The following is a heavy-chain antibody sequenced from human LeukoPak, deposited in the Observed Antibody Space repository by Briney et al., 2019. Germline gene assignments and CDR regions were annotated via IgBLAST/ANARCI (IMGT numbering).Heavy chain of an antibody. D-gene: IGHD6-6*01. Sequence: GGSLRLSCAASGFTFSSYAMSWVRQAPGKGLEWVAVISYDGSNKYYADSVKGRFTISRDNSKNTLYLQMNSLRAEDTVVYYCAREPGRGQLVGYFDYWGQGTLVTVSS. V-gene: IGHV3-30-3*01. J-gene: IGHJ4*02. CDR2: ISYDGSNK. CDR1: GFTFSSYA. CDR3: AREPGRGQLVGYFDY.